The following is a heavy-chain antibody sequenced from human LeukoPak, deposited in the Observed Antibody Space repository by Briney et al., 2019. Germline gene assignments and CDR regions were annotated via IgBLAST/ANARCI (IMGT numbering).Heavy chain of an antibody. J-gene: IGHJ4*02. CDR1: GFTFSSYA. CDR2: ISYDGSNK. D-gene: IGHD6-19*01. CDR3: AGGYSSGWYYFDY. Sequence: GGSLRLSCAASGFTFSSYAMHWVRRAPGKGLEWVAVISYDGSNKYYADSVKGRFTISRDNSKNTLYLQMNSLRAEDTAVYYCAGGYSSGWYYFDYWGQGTLVTVSS. V-gene: IGHV3-30-3*01.